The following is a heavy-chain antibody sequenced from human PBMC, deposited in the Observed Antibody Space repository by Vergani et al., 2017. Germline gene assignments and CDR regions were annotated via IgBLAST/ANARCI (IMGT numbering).Heavy chain of an antibody. J-gene: IGHJ3*02. CDR3: TRGFFWKGPRGAATALDI. Sequence: QVQLQESGPGLVKPSETLSLTCSVSGGSITNYYWSWIRQPAGKGLEWIGRIYSSGNTNYNPSLQSRLTMSIDTSNNQFSLKLSSVTAADTAVYYCTRGFFWKGPRGAATALDIWGQGTMVTVSS. CDR1: GGSITNYY. CDR2: IYSSGNT. V-gene: IGHV4-4*07. D-gene: IGHD1-1*01.